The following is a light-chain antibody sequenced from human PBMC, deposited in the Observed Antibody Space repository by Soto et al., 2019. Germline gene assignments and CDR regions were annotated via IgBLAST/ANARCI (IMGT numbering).Light chain of an antibody. Sequence: DIVMTQSPDSLAVSLGERATINCKSSQSVLYSSNNQNYLAWYQQKPGQPPKLLIYWASTRESGVPDRFSGSGSGIDFTLTIGSLQAEDVAVYYCQQYYSTPPTFGQGTKLEIK. CDR2: WAS. CDR3: QQYYSTPPT. V-gene: IGKV4-1*01. J-gene: IGKJ2*01. CDR1: QSVLYSSNNQNY.